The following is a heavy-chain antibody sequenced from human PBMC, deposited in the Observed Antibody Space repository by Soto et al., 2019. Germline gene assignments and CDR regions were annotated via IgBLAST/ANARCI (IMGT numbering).Heavy chain of an antibody. CDR3: ARPGGSGWFYFDS. J-gene: IGHJ4*02. CDR1: GESIGGTVDY. CDR2: IYYSGST. D-gene: IGHD6-13*01. V-gene: IGHV4-39*02. Sequence: PSETLCVTCSVAGESIGGTVDYWGWIRQPPGKGLEWIGSIYYSGSTYYNPSLKSRVTISVDTSKNHFSLKLTSVTAADTAVYYCARPGGSGWFYFDSWGQGSQVTVSS.